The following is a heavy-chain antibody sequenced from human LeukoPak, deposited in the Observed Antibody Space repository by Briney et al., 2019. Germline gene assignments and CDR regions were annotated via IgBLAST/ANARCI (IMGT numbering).Heavy chain of an antibody. CDR2: ISGSGGST. CDR3: AKAVKMGQLEYYFDY. CDR1: GFTFSSYA. V-gene: IGHV3-23*01. D-gene: IGHD6-6*01. Sequence: GGSLRLSCAASGFTFSSYAMSWVREAPGKGLEWVSAISGSGGSTYYADSVKGRFTISRDNSKNTLYLQMNSLRAEDTAVYYCAKAVKMGQLEYYFDYWGQGTLVTVSS. J-gene: IGHJ4*02.